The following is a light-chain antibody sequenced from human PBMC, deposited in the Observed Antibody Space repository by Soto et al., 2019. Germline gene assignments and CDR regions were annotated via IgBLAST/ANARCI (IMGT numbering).Light chain of an antibody. CDR2: DVD. CDR3: SSYAGSNTFV. CDR1: SSDVGGYDS. J-gene: IGLJ1*01. Sequence: QSALTQPPSASGSPGQSVTISCSGTSSDVGGYDSASWYQHHPGKVPKLIIFDVDKWPSGVPDRFSGFKSGNTASLTVSGLRAEDEADYYCSSYAGSNTFVFGTGTKVTVL. V-gene: IGLV2-8*01.